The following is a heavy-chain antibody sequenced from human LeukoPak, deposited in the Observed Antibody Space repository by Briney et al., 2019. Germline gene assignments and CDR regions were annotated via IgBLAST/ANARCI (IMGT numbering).Heavy chain of an antibody. D-gene: IGHD3-16*02. V-gene: IGHV4-34*01. CDR3: ARGGERMITFGGVIDPDTYYFDY. CDR2: INHSGST. J-gene: IGHJ4*02. CDR1: GGSFSGYY. Sequence: PSETLSLTCAVYGGSFSGYYWSWIRQPPGKGLEWIGEINHSGSTNYNPSLKSRVTISVDTSKNQFSLKLSSVTAADTAVYYCARGGERMITFGGVIDPDTYYFDYWGQGTLVTVSS.